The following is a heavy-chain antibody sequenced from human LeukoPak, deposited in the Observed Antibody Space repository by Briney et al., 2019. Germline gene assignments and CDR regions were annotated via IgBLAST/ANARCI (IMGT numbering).Heavy chain of an antibody. CDR1: GGSISSYY. CDR2: IYTSGST. V-gene: IGHV4-4*07. D-gene: IGHD3-22*01. CDR3: ARDRGGSYYDSSGSVTNI. Sequence: SETLSLTCTVSGGSISSYYWSWIRQPAGKGLEWIGRIYTSGSTNYNPSLKSRVTISADTSKNQLSLKLSSVTAADTAIYYCARDRGGSYYDSSGSVTNIWGQGTMVTVSS. J-gene: IGHJ3*02.